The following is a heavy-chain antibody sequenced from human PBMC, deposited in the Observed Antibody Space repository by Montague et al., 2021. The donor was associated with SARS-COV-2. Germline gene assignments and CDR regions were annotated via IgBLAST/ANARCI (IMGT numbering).Heavy chain of an antibody. D-gene: IGHD3-10*01. CDR1: SGSIISSGYY. CDR3: ARGMIRGVTTLFDY. Sequence: SETLSLTCSVSSGSIISSGYYWGWICQPPGKELEWIGNIYYSGTTYYNLSLQSRGTISVDTSKNPLSLRLSSVTAADTAVYFCARGMIRGVTTLFDYWGQGSQVTVSS. J-gene: IGHJ4*02. CDR2: IYYSGTT. V-gene: IGHV4-39*02.